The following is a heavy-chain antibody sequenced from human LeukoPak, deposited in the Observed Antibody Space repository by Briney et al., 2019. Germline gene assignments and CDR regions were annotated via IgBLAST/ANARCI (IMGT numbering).Heavy chain of an antibody. V-gene: IGHV3-53*01. J-gene: IGHJ4*02. CDR3: AKASAMIVVVSKHFDY. CDR2: IYSGGST. Sequence: GGSLRLSCAASGSTVSSNYMSWVRQAPGKGLEWVSVIYSGGSTYYADSVKGRFTISRDNSKNTLYLQMNSLRAGDTAVYYCAKASAMIVVVSKHFDYWGQGTLVTVSS. D-gene: IGHD3-22*01. CDR1: GSTVSSNY.